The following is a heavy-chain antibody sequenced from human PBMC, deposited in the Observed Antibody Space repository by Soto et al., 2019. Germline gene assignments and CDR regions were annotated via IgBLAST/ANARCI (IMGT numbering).Heavy chain of an antibody. CDR1: GGSISSYY. V-gene: IGHV4-59*12. J-gene: IGHJ6*02. Sequence: TSETLSLTCTVSGGSISSYYWSWIRQPPGKGLEWIGYIYYSGSTNYNPSLKSRVTISVDTSKNQFSLKLSSVTAADTAVYYCARVSIAAAGTVYYGMDVWGQGTTVTVSS. CDR3: ARVSIAAAGTVYYGMDV. D-gene: IGHD6-13*01. CDR2: IYYSGST.